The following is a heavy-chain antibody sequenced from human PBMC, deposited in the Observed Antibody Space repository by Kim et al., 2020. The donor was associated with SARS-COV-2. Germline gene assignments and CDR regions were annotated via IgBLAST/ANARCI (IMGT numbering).Heavy chain of an antibody. D-gene: IGHD2-21*02. Sequence: SLRLSCAASGFTFSSYAMHSVRQAPGKGLEWVAVISYDGSNKYYVDSVKGRFPISRDNSKNTPYLQMNSLGAEDTAVYYCARDRGVVTPFGCYYYGMDVWGQGTTVTVSS. CDR2: ISYDGSNK. J-gene: IGHJ6*02. V-gene: IGHV3-30*04. CDR3: ARDRGVVTPFGCYYYGMDV. CDR1: GFTFSSYA.